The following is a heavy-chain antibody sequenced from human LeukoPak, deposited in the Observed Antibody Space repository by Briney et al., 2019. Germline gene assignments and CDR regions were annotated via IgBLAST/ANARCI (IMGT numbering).Heavy chain of an antibody. D-gene: IGHD6-19*01. CDR2: IRYDGSDH. Sequence: GGSLRLSCAASGFTFSGYGMHWVRQAPGKGLEWVTFIRYDGSDHYYTDSVKGRFTISRDTAKATLYLQMNSLIAEDTAVYYCAKGGTSGWFYFDYWGLGTLVTVSS. CDR3: AKGGTSGWFYFDY. V-gene: IGHV3-30*02. J-gene: IGHJ4*02. CDR1: GFTFSGYG.